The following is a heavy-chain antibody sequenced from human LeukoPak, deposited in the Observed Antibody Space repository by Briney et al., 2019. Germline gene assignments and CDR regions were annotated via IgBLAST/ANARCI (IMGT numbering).Heavy chain of an antibody. Sequence: GGSLRLSCAASGFMFSTYEMNWVRQAPGKGLEWVSYISSSGNSKYYAHSVRGRFTISRDNAKNSMYLQMNSLRAEDTAVYYCARGCGSSGCPFDYWGQGTLVTVSS. CDR2: ISSSGNSK. V-gene: IGHV3-48*03. J-gene: IGHJ4*02. CDR3: ARGCGSSGCPFDY. D-gene: IGHD6-19*01. CDR1: GFMFSTYE.